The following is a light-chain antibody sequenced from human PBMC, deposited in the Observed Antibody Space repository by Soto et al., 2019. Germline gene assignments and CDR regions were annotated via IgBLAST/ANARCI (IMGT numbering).Light chain of an antibody. J-gene: IGKJ4*01. CDR3: QQYGSSSLS. Sequence: IGMTHSPATLSVSPWERATHSCRASQSVSSSFLAWYQQKPGQAPRLLIYGASRRAPGIPDTFSGSGSGTDFTLTISRLEPEDFAVYYCQQYGSSSLSFGGGTKVDIK. V-gene: IGKV3-20*01. CDR1: QSVSSSF. CDR2: GAS.